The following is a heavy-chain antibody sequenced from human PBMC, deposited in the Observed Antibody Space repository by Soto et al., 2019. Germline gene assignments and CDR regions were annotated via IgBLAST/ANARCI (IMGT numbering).Heavy chain of an antibody. V-gene: IGHV5-51*01. CDR1: GYSFTSYW. Sequence: PGESLKISCKGSGYSFTSYWIGWVRQMPGKGLEWMGIIYPGDSDTRYSPSFQGQVTISADKSISTAYLQWSSLKASDTAMYYCSGLSRELPDHLDYWGQGTLVTVSS. J-gene: IGHJ4*02. CDR2: IYPGDSDT. D-gene: IGHD1-26*01. CDR3: SGLSRELPDHLDY.